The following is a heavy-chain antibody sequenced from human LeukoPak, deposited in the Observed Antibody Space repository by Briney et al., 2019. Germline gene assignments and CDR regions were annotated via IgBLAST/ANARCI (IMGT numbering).Heavy chain of an antibody. CDR1: GFTFSSYS. D-gene: IGHD2-15*01. CDR2: ISSSSSYI. V-gene: IGHV3-21*01. CDR3: ATLGYRSGGSCPYYYYGMDV. J-gene: IGHJ6*02. Sequence: GGSLRFSCAASGFTFSSYSMNWVRQAPGKGLEWVSSISSSSSYIYYADSVKGRLTISRDNAKNSLYLQMNSLRAEDTAVYYCATLGYRSGGSCPYYYYGMDVWGQGTTVTVSS.